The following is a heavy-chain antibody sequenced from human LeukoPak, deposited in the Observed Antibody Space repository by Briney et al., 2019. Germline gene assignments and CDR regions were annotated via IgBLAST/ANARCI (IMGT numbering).Heavy chain of an antibody. CDR1: GGSISSSSYY. V-gene: IGHV4-39*01. D-gene: IGHD3-10*01. J-gene: IGHJ4*02. CDR3: ARRRKGSSPGVVFDY. CDR2: IYYSGST. Sequence: PSETLSLTCTVSGGSISSSSYYWGWIRQPPGKGLEWIGSIYYSGSTYYNPSLKSRVTISVDTSKNQFSLKLSSVTAADTAVYYCARRRKGSSPGVVFDYWGQGTLVTVSS.